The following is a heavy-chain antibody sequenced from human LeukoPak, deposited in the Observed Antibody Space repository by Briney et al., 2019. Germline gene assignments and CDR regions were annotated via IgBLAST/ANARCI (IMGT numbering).Heavy chain of an antibody. Sequence: EGSLRLSCAGSGFTFSNYSINWVRQAPGKGLEWVSSISPSSHYIYYADSVRGRFTISRDNARNSLYLQMNSLRDEDTAVFYCARDRHTAMVYYYYMDVWGTGTTVTVSS. CDR1: GFTFSNYS. CDR2: ISPSSHYI. J-gene: IGHJ6*03. V-gene: IGHV3-21*04. CDR3: ARDRHTAMVYYYYMDV. D-gene: IGHD5-18*01.